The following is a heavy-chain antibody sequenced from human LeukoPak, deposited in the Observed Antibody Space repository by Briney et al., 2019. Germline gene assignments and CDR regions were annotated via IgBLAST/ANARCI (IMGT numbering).Heavy chain of an antibody. Sequence: GRSLRLSCAASGFTFSSCAMHWVRQAPGKGLEWVAVISYDGSNKYYADSVKGRFTISRDNSKNTLYLQMNSLRAEDTAVYYCARDHFPYDSSGYYSDFDYWGQGTLVTVSS. D-gene: IGHD3-22*01. CDR1: GFTFSSCA. CDR3: ARDHFPYDSSGYYSDFDY. J-gene: IGHJ4*02. CDR2: ISYDGSNK. V-gene: IGHV3-30*01.